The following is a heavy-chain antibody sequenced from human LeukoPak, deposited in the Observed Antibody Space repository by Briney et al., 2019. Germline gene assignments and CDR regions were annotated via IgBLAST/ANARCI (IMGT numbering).Heavy chain of an antibody. CDR2: IYNSGST. V-gene: IGHV4-59*08. CDR3: ARRVATSSPLYYYGMDV. D-gene: IGHD5-12*01. CDR1: GGSISRYF. J-gene: IGHJ6*02. Sequence: SETLSLTCTVSGGSISRYFWSWIRQPPGKGLEGIGNIYNSGSTNYNTSLKSRVTISIDTSKNQFSLKLTSVTAADTAVYYCARRVATSSPLYYYGMDVWGQGTTVTVSS.